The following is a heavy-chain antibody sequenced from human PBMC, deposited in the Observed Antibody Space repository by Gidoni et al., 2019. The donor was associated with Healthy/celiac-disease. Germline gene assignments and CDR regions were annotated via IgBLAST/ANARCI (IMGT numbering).Heavy chain of an antibody. CDR3: ARRLNYDFWSGPRGYFDY. D-gene: IGHD3-3*01. V-gene: IGHV4-39*01. Sequence: QLQLQESGPGLVKPSETLSLTCTVSGGSISSSSYYWGWIRQPPGKGLEWIGSIYYSGSTYYNPSLKSRVTISVDTSKNQFSLKLSSVTAADTAVYYCARRLNYDFWSGPRGYFDYWGQGTLVTVSS. CDR2: IYYSGST. J-gene: IGHJ4*02. CDR1: GGSISSSSYY.